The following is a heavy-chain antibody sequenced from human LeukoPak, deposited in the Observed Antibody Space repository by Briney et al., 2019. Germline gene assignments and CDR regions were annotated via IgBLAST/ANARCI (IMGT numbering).Heavy chain of an antibody. J-gene: IGHJ4*02. CDR1: GGSISSSSYY. CDR2: IYYSGST. V-gene: IGHV4-39*07. Sequence: SETLSLTCTVPGGSISSSSYYWGWIRQPPGKGLEWIGSIYYSGSTYYNPSLKSRFTISGDTSKNQFSLKLSSVTAADTAVYYCARAGIGSWKHHDYWGQGTLVTVSS. CDR3: ARAGIGSWKHHDY. D-gene: IGHD6-13*01.